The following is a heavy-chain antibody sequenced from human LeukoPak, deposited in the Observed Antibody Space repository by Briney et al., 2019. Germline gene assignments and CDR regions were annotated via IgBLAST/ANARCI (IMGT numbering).Heavy chain of an antibody. Sequence: PSETLSLTCAVSGGSSRSGDYFWSWIRQPPGKGLEWIGHIHYSGNTYYNPSLKSRVTISVDTSKNQVSLKLSSVTAADTAVYYCARHRVAYCSSSSCYFDYWGQGTLVTVSS. D-gene: IGHD2-2*01. V-gene: IGHV4-30-4*01. J-gene: IGHJ4*02. CDR2: IHYSGNT. CDR1: GGSSRSGDYF. CDR3: ARHRVAYCSSSSCYFDY.